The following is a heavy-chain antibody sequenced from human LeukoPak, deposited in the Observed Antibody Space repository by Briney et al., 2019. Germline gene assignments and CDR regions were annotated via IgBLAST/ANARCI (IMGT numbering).Heavy chain of an antibody. J-gene: IGHJ4*02. CDR1: GGSISSSSYY. CDR2: IFYSGST. V-gene: IGHV4-39*01. D-gene: IGHD3-22*01. Sequence: SETLSLTCTVSGGSISSSSYYWGWIRQPPGKRLEWIGNIFYSGSTYYNPSLKSRVTISIYTSKNQFSLKLSSVTAADTAVYYCAKVAVYYDSSGYYDYWGQGTLVTVSS. CDR3: AKVAVYYDSSGYYDY.